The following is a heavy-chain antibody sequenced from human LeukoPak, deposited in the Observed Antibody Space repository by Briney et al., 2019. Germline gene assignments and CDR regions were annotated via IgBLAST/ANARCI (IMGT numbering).Heavy chain of an antibody. J-gene: IGHJ6*02. V-gene: IGHV1-69*13. CDR2: IIPIFGTA. Sequence: ASVKVSCKASGYTFTSYGISWVRQAPGQGLEWMGGIIPIFGTANYAQKFQGRVTITADESTSTAYMELSSLRSEDTAVYYCASSSYYYDSSGYYFSGMDVWGQGTTVTVSS. CDR1: GYTFTSYG. CDR3: ASSSYYYDSSGYYFSGMDV. D-gene: IGHD3-22*01.